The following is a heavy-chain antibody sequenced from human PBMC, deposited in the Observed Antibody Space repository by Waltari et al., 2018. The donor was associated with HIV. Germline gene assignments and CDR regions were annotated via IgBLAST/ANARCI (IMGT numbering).Heavy chain of an antibody. CDR3: ARDRGMGSGSGLGY. J-gene: IGHJ4*02. V-gene: IGHV3-30*04. D-gene: IGHD3-22*01. CDR2: ISYDGSNK. Sequence: QVQLVESGGGVVQPGRSLRLSCAASGFTFSSYAMHWVRQAPGKGLEWVAVISYDGSNKYYADSVKGRFTISRDNSKNTLYLQMNSLRAEDTAVYYCARDRGMGSGSGLGYWGQGTLVTVSS. CDR1: GFTFSSYA.